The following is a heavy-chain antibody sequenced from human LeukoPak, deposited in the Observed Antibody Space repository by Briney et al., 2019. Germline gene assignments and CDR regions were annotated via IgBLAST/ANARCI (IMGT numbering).Heavy chain of an antibody. CDR1: GFTFSSYA. CDR3: AKDYSGSYY. J-gene: IGHJ4*02. D-gene: IGHD1-26*01. CDR2: ISYDGSNK. Sequence: GRSLRLSCAASGFTFSSYAMHWVRQAPGKGLEWVAVISYDGSNKYYADSVKGRFTISRDNSKNTLYLQMNSLRAEDTAVYYCAKDYSGSYYWGQGTLVTVSS. V-gene: IGHV3-30*04.